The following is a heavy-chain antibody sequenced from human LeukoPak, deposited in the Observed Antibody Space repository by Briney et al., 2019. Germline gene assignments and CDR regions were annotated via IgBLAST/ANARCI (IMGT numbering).Heavy chain of an antibody. D-gene: IGHD5-12*01. J-gene: IGHJ3*02. V-gene: IGHV3-11*04. CDR3: ARGGDILSHDLGHI. CDR2: ISSSGNTI. CDR1: GFIFSDYY. Sequence: RGSLRLSCAASGFIFSDYYMSWVRQAPGKGLEWVSYISSSGNTIYYADSVRGRFTMSRDNAKNSLYLQMNSLRAEDTAVYYCARGGDILSHDLGHIWGQGTMVTVSS.